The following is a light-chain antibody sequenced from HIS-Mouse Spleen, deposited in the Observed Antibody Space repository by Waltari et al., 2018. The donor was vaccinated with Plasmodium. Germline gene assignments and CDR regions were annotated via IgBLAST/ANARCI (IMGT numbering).Light chain of an antibody. V-gene: IGKV3-11*01. J-gene: IGKJ4*02. CDR1: QSVSSY. CDR2: DAS. CDR3: QQRSNWPLT. Sequence: DIELTQSPATLSLSPGERATLTCRASQSVSSYSSWYQQKPGHAPRLLFYDASNRATGIPARFSGSGSGTDFTLTISSLEPEDFAVYYCQQRSNWPLTFGGGTKVEIK.